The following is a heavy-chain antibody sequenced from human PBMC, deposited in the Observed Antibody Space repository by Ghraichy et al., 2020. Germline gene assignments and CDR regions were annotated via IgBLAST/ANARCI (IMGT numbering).Heavy chain of an antibody. D-gene: IGHD2-2*02. CDR3: AKGPYCSSTSCYTKRGWYY. J-gene: IGHJ4*02. CDR1: GFTFSSYA. CDR2: ISGSGGST. Sequence: GGSLRLSCAASGFTFSSYAMSWVRQAPGKGLEWVSGISGSGGSTYYADSVKGRFTISRDNSKNTLYLQMNSLRAEDTAVYYCAKGPYCSSTSCYTKRGWYYWGQGTLVTVSS. V-gene: IGHV3-23*01.